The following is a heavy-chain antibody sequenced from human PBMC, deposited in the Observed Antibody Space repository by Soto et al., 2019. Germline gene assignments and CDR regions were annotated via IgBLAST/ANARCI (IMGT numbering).Heavy chain of an antibody. D-gene: IGHD6-13*01. CDR2: INAGNGNT. CDR3: ARVYSSSRRVFDY. J-gene: IGHJ4*02. V-gene: IGHV1-3*01. CDR1: GYTFTSYA. Sequence: ASVKVSCKASGYTFTSYAMHWVRQAPGQRLEWMGWINAGNGNTKYSQKFQGRVTITRDTSASTAYMELSSLRSEDTAAYYCARVYSSSRRVFDYWGQGTLVTVSS.